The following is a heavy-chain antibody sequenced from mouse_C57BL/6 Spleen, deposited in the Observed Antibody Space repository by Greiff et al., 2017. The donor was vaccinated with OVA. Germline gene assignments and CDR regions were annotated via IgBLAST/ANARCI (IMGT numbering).Heavy chain of an antibody. CDR1: GFSLSTFGMG. CDR3: ARIYYGSSYGYFDV. J-gene: IGHJ1*03. V-gene: IGHV8-8*01. D-gene: IGHD1-1*01. Sequence: QVTLKVSGPGILQPSQTLSLTCSFSGFSLSTFGMGVGWIRQPSGQGLEWLAHIWWDDDKYYNPALKSRHTLSKDTSKNQVFLKIANVDTADTATYYCARIYYGSSYGYFDVWGTGTTVTVSS. CDR2: IWWDDDK.